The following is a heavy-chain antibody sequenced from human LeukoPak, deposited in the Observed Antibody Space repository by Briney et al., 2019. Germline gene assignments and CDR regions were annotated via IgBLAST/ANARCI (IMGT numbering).Heavy chain of an antibody. D-gene: IGHD3-10*01. CDR1: GFTFSSYA. V-gene: IGHV3-23*01. J-gene: IGHJ4*02. Sequence: GGSLRLSCAATGFTFSSYAMSWVRQAPGKGLEWVSAISGSGGSTYYADSVKGRFTISRDNSKNTLYLQMNSLRAEDTAVYYCAKYVGFGELSHFDYWGQGTLVTVSS. CDR2: ISGSGGST. CDR3: AKYVGFGELSHFDY.